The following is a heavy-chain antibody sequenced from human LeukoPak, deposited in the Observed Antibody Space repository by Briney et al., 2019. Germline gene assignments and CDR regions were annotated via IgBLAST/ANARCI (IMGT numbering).Heavy chain of an antibody. J-gene: IGHJ2*01. V-gene: IGHV3-23*01. Sequence: PGGSLRLSCAASVFTISSYSMSWVRQAPGKGLEGVSLISGSGSSTYYADSVKGRFTISRDNSKNTLYLQMNSLRAEDTAVYYCARELRFNWYFDLWGRGTLVTVSS. D-gene: IGHD5-12*01. CDR3: ARELRFNWYFDL. CDR1: VFTISSYS. CDR2: ISGSGSST.